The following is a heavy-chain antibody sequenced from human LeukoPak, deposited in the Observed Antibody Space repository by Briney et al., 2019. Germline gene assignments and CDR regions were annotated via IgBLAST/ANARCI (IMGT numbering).Heavy chain of an antibody. Sequence: GGSLRLSCAASGFTFSSYAMSWVRQAPGKGLEWVAFIRYDGSNKYYADSVKGRFTISRDNSKNTLYLQMNSLRAEDTAVYYCAKDGYSGYPLDYWGQGTLVTVSS. CDR2: IRYDGSNK. CDR1: GFTFSSYA. D-gene: IGHD5-12*01. J-gene: IGHJ4*02. V-gene: IGHV3-30*02. CDR3: AKDGYSGYPLDY.